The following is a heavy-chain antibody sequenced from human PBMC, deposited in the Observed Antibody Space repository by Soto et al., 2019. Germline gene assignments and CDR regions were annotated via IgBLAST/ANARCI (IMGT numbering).Heavy chain of an antibody. D-gene: IGHD3-3*01. Sequence: GGSLRLSCAASGFTFSSYAMSWVRQAPGKGLEWVSAISGSGGSTYYADSVKGRFTISRDNSKNTLYLQMNSLRAEDTAVYYCAKDLADFWSGYYAFDIWGQGTMVTVSS. CDR3: AKDLADFWSGYYAFDI. CDR1: GFTFSSYA. J-gene: IGHJ3*02. V-gene: IGHV3-23*01. CDR2: ISGSGGST.